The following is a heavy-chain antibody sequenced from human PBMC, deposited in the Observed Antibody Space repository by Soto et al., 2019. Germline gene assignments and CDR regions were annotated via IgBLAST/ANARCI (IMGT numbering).Heavy chain of an antibody. V-gene: IGHV3-15*01. D-gene: IGHD3-3*01. J-gene: IGHJ6*02. CDR1: GFTFSNAW. CDR2: IKSKTDGGTT. Sequence: LRLSCAASGFTFSNAWMSWVRQAPGKGLEWVGRIKSKTDGGTTDYAAPVKGRFTISRDDSKNTLYLQMNSLKTEDTAVYYCTTVLPFLEWLENYYYYGMSVWGQGTTVTVSS. CDR3: TTVLPFLEWLENYYYYGMSV.